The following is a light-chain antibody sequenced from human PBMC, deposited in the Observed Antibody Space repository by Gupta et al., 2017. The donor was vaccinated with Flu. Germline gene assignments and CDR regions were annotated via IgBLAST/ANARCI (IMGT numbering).Light chain of an antibody. V-gene: IGLV1-40*01. Sequence: QSVLTQPPSVSGAPGQRVTISCTGSSSNIGAGYDVHWYQQLPGKAPNLLIYGDNNRHSGVPARFSGSTSGTSASLVITGLQGEDEADYYCQAYDSNRNGYDVFGGGTKMTVL. CDR1: SSNIGAGYD. J-gene: IGLJ2*01. CDR2: GDN. CDR3: QAYDSNRNGYDV.